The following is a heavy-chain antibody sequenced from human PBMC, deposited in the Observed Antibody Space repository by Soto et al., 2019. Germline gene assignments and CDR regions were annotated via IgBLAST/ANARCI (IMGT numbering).Heavy chain of an antibody. Sequence: SVKVSCKASGFTFTSSAVQWVRQARGQRLEWIGWIVVGSGNTNYAQKFQERVTITRDMSTSTAYMELSSLRSEDTAVYYCAADGPGYSSSSRGAPGRYYYYGMDVWGQGTTVTVSS. D-gene: IGHD6-6*01. CDR3: AADGPGYSSSSRGAPGRYYYYGMDV. CDR2: IVVGSGNT. CDR1: GFTFTSSA. J-gene: IGHJ6*02. V-gene: IGHV1-58*01.